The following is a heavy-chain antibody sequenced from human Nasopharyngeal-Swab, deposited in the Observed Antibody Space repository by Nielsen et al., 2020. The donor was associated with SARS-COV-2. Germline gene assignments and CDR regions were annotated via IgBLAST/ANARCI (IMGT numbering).Heavy chain of an antibody. Sequence: GESLKISCAASGFTFSRNPMHWVRQAPGKGLEWVAVISDDGSNSYYADSVKGRFTISRDSSKNTLYLQMDSLRGEDTAVYYCARDAPAHYGAFYWGRGTLVTVSS. CDR3: ARDAPAHYGAFY. CDR1: GFTFSRNP. J-gene: IGHJ4*02. V-gene: IGHV3-30*01. D-gene: IGHD4-17*01. CDR2: ISDDGSNS.